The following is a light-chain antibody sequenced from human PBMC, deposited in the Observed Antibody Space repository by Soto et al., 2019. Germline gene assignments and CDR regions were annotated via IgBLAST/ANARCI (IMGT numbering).Light chain of an antibody. J-gene: IGKJ2*01. Sequence: DIQMTQSPSSLSASVGDRVTITCRASQSISSYLNWYQQKPGKAPKLLIYAASSLQSGVPSRFSGSGSGTDFTRTISSLQPEDIATYYCQQSYSTPYTCGQGTKLEIK. CDR3: QQSYSTPYT. CDR2: AAS. V-gene: IGKV1-39*01. CDR1: QSISSY.